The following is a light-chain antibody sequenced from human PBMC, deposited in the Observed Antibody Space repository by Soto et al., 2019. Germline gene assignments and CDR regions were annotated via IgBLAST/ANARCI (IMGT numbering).Light chain of an antibody. J-gene: IGKJ2*01. CDR3: QQYYAYPYT. Sequence: DIQMTQSPSSLSASVGDRVTITCRASQDIKNYLAWFQQKPGKAPKSLIYGASRLHSGVPSTFRGSGSGTDFTLTISSLQSEDFATYYCQQYYAYPYTFGQGTRLEIK. CDR1: QDIKNY. CDR2: GAS. V-gene: IGKV1-16*01.